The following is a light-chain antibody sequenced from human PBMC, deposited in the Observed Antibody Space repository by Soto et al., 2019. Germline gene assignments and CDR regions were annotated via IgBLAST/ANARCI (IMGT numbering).Light chain of an antibody. CDR1: SSDIGAYDY. V-gene: IGLV2-14*01. CDR2: EVN. CDR3: FSFTTTSTHV. Sequence: QSALTQPASLSGSPGQSITISCTGTSSDIGAYDYVSWFQQHPGKAPKLMISEVNNRPSGVSNRFSGYKSGNTAYLTISGLQVEDEAKYFCFSFTTTSTHVFGTGTKLTVL. J-gene: IGLJ1*01.